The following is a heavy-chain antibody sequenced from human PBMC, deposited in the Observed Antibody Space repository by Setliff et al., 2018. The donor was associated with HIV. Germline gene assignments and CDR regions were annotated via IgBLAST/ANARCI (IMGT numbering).Heavy chain of an antibody. Sequence: ASVKVSCKASGYTFTSYYMHWVRQAPGQGLEWMGIINPSGGSTSYAQKFQGRVTMTRDTSTSTVYMELSSLRSEDTAVYYCARTRSDFWSGYSPYYYYYMDVWGKGTTVTVSS. CDR2: INPSGGST. CDR1: GYTFTSYY. CDR3: ARTRSDFWSGYSPYYYYYMDV. V-gene: IGHV1-46*01. J-gene: IGHJ6*03. D-gene: IGHD3-3*01.